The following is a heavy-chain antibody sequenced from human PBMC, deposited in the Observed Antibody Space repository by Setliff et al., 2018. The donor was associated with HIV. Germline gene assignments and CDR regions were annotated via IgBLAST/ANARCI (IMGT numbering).Heavy chain of an antibody. CDR2: INHSGGT. V-gene: IGHV4-34*01. J-gene: IGHJ5*02. CDR3: ARAPGPYGDYNWFDP. CDR1: GGSFSAYY. D-gene: IGHD4-17*01. Sequence: SETLSLTCAVYGGSFSAYYWSWIRQTPGKGLEWIGEINHSGGTNYNPSLKSRVTISVDTSKNHFSLKLNSVTAADTAVYYCARAPGPYGDYNWFDPWGQGALVTVSS.